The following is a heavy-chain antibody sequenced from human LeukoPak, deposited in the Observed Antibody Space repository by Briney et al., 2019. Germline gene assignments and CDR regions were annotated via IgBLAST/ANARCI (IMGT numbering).Heavy chain of an antibody. J-gene: IGHJ4*02. CDR1: GYTFTGYY. CDR3: ARDRYPDSSGYDFDY. CDR2: INPNSGGT. D-gene: IGHD3-22*01. Sequence: HWASVKVSCKASGYTFTGYYMHWVRQAPGQGLEWMGWINPNSGGTNYAQKFQGRVTMTRDTSISTAYMELSRLRSDDTAVYYCARDRYPDSSGYDFDYWGQGTLVTVSS. V-gene: IGHV1-2*02.